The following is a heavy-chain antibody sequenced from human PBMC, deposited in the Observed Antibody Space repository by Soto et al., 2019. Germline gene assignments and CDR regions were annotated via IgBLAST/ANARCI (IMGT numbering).Heavy chain of an antibody. CDR1: GGSISSGGYY. CDR2: IYYSGRT. J-gene: IGHJ6*02. CDR3: ARVVVADYYYYGMDV. D-gene: IGHD2-15*01. Sequence: QVQLQESGPGLVKPSQTLSLTCTVSGGSISSGGYYWSWIRQHPGKGLEWIGYIYYSGRTYYNPSLKSRVTISVDTSKNQCSQKLSFVTAADTAVYYCARVVVADYYYYGMDVWGQGTTVTVSS. V-gene: IGHV4-31*03.